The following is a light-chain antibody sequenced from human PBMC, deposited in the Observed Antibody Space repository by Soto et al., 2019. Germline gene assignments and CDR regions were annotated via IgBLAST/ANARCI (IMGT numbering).Light chain of an antibody. CDR2: RNA. CDR1: SSNIGSNS. J-gene: IGLJ2*01. Sequence: QSVLTQPPSASGTPGQRVTISCSGSSSNIGSNSVYWYHQLPGTAPKLLIYRNAQRPSGAPDRFSGFKSGTSASLAISGLRYEDEADYYCAAWDDSLYAVVFGGGTKVTVL. V-gene: IGLV1-47*01. CDR3: AAWDDSLYAVV.